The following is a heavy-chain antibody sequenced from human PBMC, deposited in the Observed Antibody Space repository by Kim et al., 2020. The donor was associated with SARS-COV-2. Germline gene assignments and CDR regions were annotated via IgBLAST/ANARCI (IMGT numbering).Heavy chain of an antibody. CDR2: INHSGST. CDR1: GGSFSGYY. Sequence: SETLSLTCAVYGGSFSGYYWSWIRQPPGKGLEWIGEINHSGSTNYNPSLKSRVTISVDTSKNQFSLKLSSVTAADTAVYYCARGSLGVVVVAATPDYWFDPWGQGTLVTVSS. V-gene: IGHV4-34*01. D-gene: IGHD2-15*01. J-gene: IGHJ5*02. CDR3: ARGSLGVVVVAATPDYWFDP.